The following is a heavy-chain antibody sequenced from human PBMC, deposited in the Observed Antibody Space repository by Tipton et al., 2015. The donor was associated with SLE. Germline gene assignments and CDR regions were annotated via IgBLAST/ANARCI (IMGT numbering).Heavy chain of an antibody. CDR3: ARHLEDLYSHYDWFDP. CDR1: GDSISSSSYY. V-gene: IGHV4-39*07. Sequence: TLSLTCTVSGDSISSSSYYWGWIRQPPGKGLEWIGSVLYSGTTYYTASLRSRVSISVDTSKNEFSLNLRSVTAADTAVYFCARHLEDLYSHYDWFDPWGQGILVTVSS. J-gene: IGHJ5*02. D-gene: IGHD2-8*01. CDR2: VLYSGTT.